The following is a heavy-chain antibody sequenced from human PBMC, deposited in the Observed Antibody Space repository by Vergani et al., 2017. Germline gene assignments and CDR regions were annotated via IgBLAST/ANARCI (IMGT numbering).Heavy chain of an antibody. CDR3: AKGEALYDVWSGQGGMDG. V-gene: IGHV3-9*01. CDR2: ISWNSGSI. Sequence: EVQLVESGGGLVQPGRSLRLSCAASGFTFDDYAMHWVRQAPGKGLEWVSGISWNSGSIGYADSVKGRFTISRDNAKNSLYLQMNSLRAEDTALYYCAKGEALYDVWSGQGGMDGWGKGTRVNVSA. J-gene: IGHJ6*04. D-gene: IGHD3-3*01. CDR1: GFTFDDYA.